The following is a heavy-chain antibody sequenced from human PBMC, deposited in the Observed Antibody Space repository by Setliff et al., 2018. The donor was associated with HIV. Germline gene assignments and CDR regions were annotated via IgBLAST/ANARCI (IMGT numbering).Heavy chain of an antibody. CDR1: GDSISRSSYY. CDR2: IYYIGIT. V-gene: IGHV4-39*01. CDR3: ARTMGVTYFDY. J-gene: IGHJ4*02. Sequence: SCTVSGDSISRSSYYWGWTRQPPGKGLEWIGNIYYIGITNYYPSLESRVTISVDTPENQFSLKLSSVTAADTAVYDCARTMGVTYFDYWGQGTLVTVSS. D-gene: IGHD1-26*01.